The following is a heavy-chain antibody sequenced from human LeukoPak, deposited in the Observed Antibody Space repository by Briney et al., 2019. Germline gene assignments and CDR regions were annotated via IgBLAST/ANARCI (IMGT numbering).Heavy chain of an antibody. Sequence: PSETLSLTCAVYGGSFSGYYGSWVSHPPGKGREWIGEINHSGSTNYNPSLKSRVTISVDTSKNQFSMKLSSVTAADTAVYYCARRQDGYYYRRWGQGTLVTVSS. V-gene: IGHV4-34*01. CDR2: INHSGST. J-gene: IGHJ4*02. D-gene: IGHD3-22*01. CDR1: GGSFSGYY. CDR3: ARRQDGYYYRR.